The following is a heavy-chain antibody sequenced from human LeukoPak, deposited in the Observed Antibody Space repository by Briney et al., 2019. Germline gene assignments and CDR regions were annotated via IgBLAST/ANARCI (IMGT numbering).Heavy chain of an antibody. CDR3: ARLINNDNSGDADTFDM. J-gene: IGHJ3*02. V-gene: IGHV4-59*11. CDR1: GGSMRSHY. CDR2: IDYSGST. Sequence: SETLSLTCTVSGGSMRSHYWSWMRQTPGKGLEWIGYIDYSGSTRYNPSLQSRVSISVDTSKNQFSLKLTSVTATDTAVYYCARLINNDNSGDADTFDMWGQGTVVTVFS. D-gene: IGHD3-22*01.